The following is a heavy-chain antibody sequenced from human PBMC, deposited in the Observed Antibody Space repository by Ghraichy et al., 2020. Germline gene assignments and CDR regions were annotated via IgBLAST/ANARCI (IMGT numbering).Heavy chain of an antibody. Sequence: SQTLSLTCAISGDSVSSNSAGWNWIRQSPSRGLEWLGRTYYRSRWYNDYALSVKSQITIKPDTSKNQFSLQLNSMTPEDTAVYYCGRDYVSSGWGPSDYWGQGTLVTVSS. CDR2: TYYRSRWYN. CDR3: GRDYVSSGWGPSDY. CDR1: GDSVSSNSAG. J-gene: IGHJ4*02. V-gene: IGHV6-1*01. D-gene: IGHD6-19*01.